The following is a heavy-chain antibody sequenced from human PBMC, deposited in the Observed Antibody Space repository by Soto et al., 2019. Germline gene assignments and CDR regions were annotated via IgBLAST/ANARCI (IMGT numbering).Heavy chain of an antibody. V-gene: IGHV1-2*02. J-gene: IGHJ6*02. CDR1: GYTFTGYY. CDR2: INPNSGGT. CDR3: ARDLVGVVAATTYGMDV. Sequence: ASVKVSCKASGYTFTGYYMHWLRQSPGQGLEWMGWINPNSGGTNYAQKFQGRVTMTRDTSISTAYMELSRLRSDDTAVYYCARDLVGVVAATTYGMDVWGQGTTVTVSS. D-gene: IGHD2-15*01.